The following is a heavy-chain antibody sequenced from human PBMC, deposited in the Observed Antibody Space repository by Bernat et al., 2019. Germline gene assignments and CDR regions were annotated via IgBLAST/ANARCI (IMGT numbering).Heavy chain of an antibody. CDR1: GYTFTNHA. D-gene: IGHD3-10*01. V-gene: IGHV1-3*04. Sequence: QVQLVQSGAEVKKPGASVKVSCKASGYTFTNHAIHWVHQAPGQRLEWMGWINTGNGNTKYSQKFQDRVTITRDTSAYTAYMELRSLRFEDTTVFYCAKAGASPPGNWFDAWGQGTLVTVSS. J-gene: IGHJ5*02. CDR2: INTGNGNT. CDR3: AKAGASPPGNWFDA.